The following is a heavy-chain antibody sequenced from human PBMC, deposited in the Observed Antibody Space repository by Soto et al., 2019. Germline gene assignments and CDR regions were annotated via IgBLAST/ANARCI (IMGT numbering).Heavy chain of an antibody. D-gene: IGHD3-16*01. J-gene: IGHJ5*02. CDR3: ARLPFPWGWFDP. CDR1: GIVFSDY. Sequence: QVQLVESGGGLVEPGGSLRLSCAASGIVFSDYMSWVRQAPGKGLEWLSYISGSGRTIYSADSVKGRFTISRDNATSSLYLQMNNVRTEDTAVYYCARLPFPWGWFDPWGQGTLVTVSS. V-gene: IGHV3-11*01. CDR2: ISGSGRTI.